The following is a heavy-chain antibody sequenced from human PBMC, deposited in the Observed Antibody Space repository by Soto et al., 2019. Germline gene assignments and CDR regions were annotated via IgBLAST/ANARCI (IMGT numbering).Heavy chain of an antibody. CDR3: ARGKGMEENYYYYGMDV. CDR1: GYTFSTYA. V-gene: IGHV1-3*01. Sequence: ASVKVSCKASGYTFSTYALHWVRQAPGQGLEWMGWINGGNGHTRYSQKFKDRVTISRDTPASTAYMELSGLRSEDTAVYYCARGKGMEENYYYYGMDVWDQGTTVTVSS. J-gene: IGHJ6*02. D-gene: IGHD1-1*01. CDR2: INGGNGHT.